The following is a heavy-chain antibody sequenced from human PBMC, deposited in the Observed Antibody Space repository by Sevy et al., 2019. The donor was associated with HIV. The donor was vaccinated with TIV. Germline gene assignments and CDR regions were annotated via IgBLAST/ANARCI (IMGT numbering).Heavy chain of an antibody. V-gene: IGHV3-23*01. J-gene: IGHJ6*02. CDR3: AKQPTSVPYYDLDV. CDR2: ISSSGGNT. CDR1: GFTFRNFG. Sequence: GGSLRLSCAASGFTFRNFGMSWVRQAPGKGLEWVSSISSSGGNTYYPDSMKGRFTISRDNSKKTLYLQINSLRVEDTALYYCAKQPTSVPYYDLDVWGQGTTVTVSS.